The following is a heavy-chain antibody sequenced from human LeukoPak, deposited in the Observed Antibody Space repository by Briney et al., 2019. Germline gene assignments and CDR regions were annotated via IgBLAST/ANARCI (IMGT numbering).Heavy chain of an antibody. J-gene: IGHJ4*02. CDR2: INWKGGRT. CDR3: ARDQGGTGSWYEGEGY. CDR1: GFTFDDYG. Sequence: GGSLRLSCAASGFTFDDYGMSWVRQAPGQGLDLVSGINWKGGRTGYVDSVKGRCTISRDNAKNPLYLQMNSLRAEDTALYYCARDQGGTGSWYEGEGYWGQGTLVTVSS. D-gene: IGHD6-13*01. V-gene: IGHV3-20*04.